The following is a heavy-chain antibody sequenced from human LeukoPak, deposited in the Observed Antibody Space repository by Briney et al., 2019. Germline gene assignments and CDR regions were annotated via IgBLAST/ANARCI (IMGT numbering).Heavy chain of an antibody. CDR2: IYYSGRN. D-gene: IGHD5-24*01. J-gene: IGHJ4*02. Sequence: SETLSLTCTVSGASMTSYYWSWIRQPPGKGLEWIGTIYYSGRNNYNPSLKSRVTISLDTSKKQFSLKLSSVTAADTAVYFCARGGDAHKGGNYWGQGTLVTVSS. CDR3: ARGGDAHKGGNY. V-gene: IGHV4-59*12. CDR1: GASMTSYY.